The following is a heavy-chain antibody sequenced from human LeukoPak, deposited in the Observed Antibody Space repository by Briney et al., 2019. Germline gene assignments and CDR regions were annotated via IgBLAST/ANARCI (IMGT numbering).Heavy chain of an antibody. CDR3: AKSVPRRDVVAATRTDY. CDR2: IRYDGSNK. D-gene: IGHD2-15*01. V-gene: IGHV3-30*02. J-gene: IGHJ4*02. CDR1: GFTFSSYG. Sequence: GGSLRLSCAASGFTFSSYGMHWVRQAPGKGLEWVAFIRYDGSNKYYADSVKGRFTISRDNSKNTLYLQMNSLRAEDTAVYYCAKSVPRRDVVAATRTDYWGQGTLVTVSS.